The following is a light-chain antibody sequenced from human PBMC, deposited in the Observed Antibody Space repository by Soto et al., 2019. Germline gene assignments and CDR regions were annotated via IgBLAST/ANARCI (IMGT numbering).Light chain of an antibody. V-gene: IGKV3-20*01. CDR1: QSVSSSY. Sequence: EIVLTQSPGTLSLFPGERATLSCRASQSVSSSYLAWYQQKPGQAPRLLIYGASSRATGIPDGFSGSGSGTDFTLTISRLEPEDFAVYYCQQYGSSPLYTFGQGTKLEIK. J-gene: IGKJ2*01. CDR3: QQYGSSPLYT. CDR2: GAS.